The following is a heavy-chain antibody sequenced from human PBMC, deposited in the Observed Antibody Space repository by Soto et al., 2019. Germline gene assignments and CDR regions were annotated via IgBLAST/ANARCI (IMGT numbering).Heavy chain of an antibody. CDR1: VGSANIGSFY. CDR2: MYYIGST. Sequence: SATLSLTCTVSVGSANIGSFYLCWIRQPPGKGLEWIGHMYYIGSTDYNPPLKRRVTISSGTAKNQLSPKVNSVTGSGPAVYYWWRMQDSATCERADTWGQRRLVTSP. CDR3: WRMQDSATCERADT. V-gene: IGHV4-61*01. D-gene: IGHD1-26*01. J-gene: IGHJ5*02.